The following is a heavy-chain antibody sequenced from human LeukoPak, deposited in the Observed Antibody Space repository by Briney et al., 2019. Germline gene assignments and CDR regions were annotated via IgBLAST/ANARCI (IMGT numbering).Heavy chain of an antibody. CDR1: GFTFSDYY. D-gene: IGHD2-2*01. J-gene: IGHJ4*02. CDR3: ARDSRPRRYFDY. Sequence: SGGSLRLSCAASGFTFSDYYMSWIRQAPGKGLEWVSCISSSGSTIYYADSVKGRFTISRDNAKNSLYLQMNSLRAEDTAVYYCARDSRPRRYFDYWGQGTLVTVSS. V-gene: IGHV3-11*04. CDR2: ISSSGSTI.